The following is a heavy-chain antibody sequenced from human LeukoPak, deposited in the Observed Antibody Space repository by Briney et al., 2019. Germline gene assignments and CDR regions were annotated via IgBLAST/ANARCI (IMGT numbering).Heavy chain of an antibody. CDR3: ARLGTTVTTFSSDY. CDR2: IFYTGNI. CDR1: GGSISSSSYY. V-gene: IGHV4-39*01. Sequence: TSETLSLTCTVSGGSISSSSYYWGWIRQPPGKGLEWIGSIFYTGNIFYNPSLKSRVTISIDTSKNQFSLKLSSVTAADTAVYCCARLGTTVTTFSSDYWGQGTLVTVSS. D-gene: IGHD4-17*01. J-gene: IGHJ4*02.